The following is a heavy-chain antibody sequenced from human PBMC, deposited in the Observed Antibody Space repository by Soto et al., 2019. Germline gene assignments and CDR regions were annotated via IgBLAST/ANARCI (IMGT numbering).Heavy chain of an antibody. CDR3: AGTPPDYYGSGRPPCLGY. V-gene: IGHV1-18*01. CDR1: GYTFTSYG. J-gene: IGHJ4*02. Sequence: QVQLVQSGAEVKKPGASVKVSCKASGYTFTSYGISWVRQAPGQGLEWMGWISAYNGNTNYAQKLQGRVTMTTDTPPGTAHMELRSLRSDDTAVYYCAGTPPDYYGSGRPPCLGYWGQGTLVTVSS. D-gene: IGHD3-10*01. CDR2: ISAYNGNT.